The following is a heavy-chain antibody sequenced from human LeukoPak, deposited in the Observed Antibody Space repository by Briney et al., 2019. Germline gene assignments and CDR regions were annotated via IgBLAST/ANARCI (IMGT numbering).Heavy chain of an antibody. CDR2: IYHSGST. Sequence: SETLSLTCTVSGGSISSSSYYWGWIRQPPGKGLEWIGYIYHSGSTYYNPSLKSRVTISVDRSKNQFSLKLSSVTAADTAVYYCARTYYDILTGPWGAFDIWGQGTMVTVSS. CDR3: ARTYYDILTGPWGAFDI. J-gene: IGHJ3*02. CDR1: GGSISSSSYY. D-gene: IGHD3-9*01. V-gene: IGHV4-30-2*01.